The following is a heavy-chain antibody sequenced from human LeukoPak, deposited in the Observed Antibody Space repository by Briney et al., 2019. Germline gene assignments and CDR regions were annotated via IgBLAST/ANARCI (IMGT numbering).Heavy chain of an antibody. CDR2: IYYSGST. J-gene: IGHJ4*02. V-gene: IGHV4-59*01. Sequence: PSETLSLTCTVSGGSISSYYWSWIRQPPVKGLEWIGYIYYSGSTNYNPSLKSRVTISVDTSKNQFSLKLSSVTAADTAVYYCARVYGSGSLYYFDYWGQGTLVTVSS. CDR1: GGSISSYY. D-gene: IGHD3-10*01. CDR3: ARVYGSGSLYYFDY.